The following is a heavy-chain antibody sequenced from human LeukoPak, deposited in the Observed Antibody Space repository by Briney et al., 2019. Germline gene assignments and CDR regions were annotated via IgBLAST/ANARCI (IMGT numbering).Heavy chain of an antibody. CDR2: IKQDGSEK. J-gene: IGHJ4*02. CDR3: ARDLECGGDCYFFDY. V-gene: IGHV3-7*01. CDR1: GFTFSSYW. Sequence: GGSLRLSCAASGFTFSSYWMSWVRQAPGKGLEWVANIKQDGSEKYYVDSVKGRFTISRDNAKNSLYLQMNSLRAEDTAVYYCARDLECGGDCYFFDYWGQGTLVTASS. D-gene: IGHD2-21*01.